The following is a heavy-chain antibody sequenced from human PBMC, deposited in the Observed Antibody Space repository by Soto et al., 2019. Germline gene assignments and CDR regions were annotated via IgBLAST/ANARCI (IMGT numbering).Heavy chain of an antibody. J-gene: IGHJ4*02. Sequence: SETLSLTCTVSGASISSYYWSWIRQPPGKGLEWIGYIYYSGSTNYNPSLKSRVTISVDTSKNQFSLKLSSVTAADTAVYYCARDAGQRGFDYWGQGTLVTVSS. D-gene: IGHD6-25*01. CDR2: IYYSGST. V-gene: IGHV4-59*01. CDR1: GASISSYY. CDR3: ARDAGQRGFDY.